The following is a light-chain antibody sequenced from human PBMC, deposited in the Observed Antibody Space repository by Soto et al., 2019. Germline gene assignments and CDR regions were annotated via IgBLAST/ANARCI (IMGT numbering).Light chain of an antibody. Sequence: EFVLTQSPATLSVSPGERATLSCRASQNIRTYLAWYQQKPGQAPRLLIDYASSRATGIPARFSGSGSGTDFILTISSLEPEDFAVYYCHQGRTFGQGTRVEIK. J-gene: IGKJ5*01. CDR3: HQGRT. CDR2: YAS. V-gene: IGKV3-11*01. CDR1: QNIRTY.